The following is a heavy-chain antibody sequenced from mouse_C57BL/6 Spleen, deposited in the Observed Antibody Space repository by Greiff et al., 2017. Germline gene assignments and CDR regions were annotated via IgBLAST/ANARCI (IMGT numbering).Heavy chain of an antibody. V-gene: IGHV1-80*01. CDR3: ARSYYYGSGVDY. Sequence: VTVVESGAELVKPGASVKISCKASGYAFSSYWMNWVKQRPGKGLEWIGQIYPGDGDTNYNGKFKGKATLTADKSSSTAYMQLSSLTSEDSAVYFCARSYYYGSGVDYWGQGTTLTVSS. J-gene: IGHJ2*01. CDR2: IYPGDGDT. D-gene: IGHD1-1*01. CDR1: GYAFSSYW.